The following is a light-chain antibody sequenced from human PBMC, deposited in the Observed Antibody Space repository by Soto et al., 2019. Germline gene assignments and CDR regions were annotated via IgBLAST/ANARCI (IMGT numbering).Light chain of an antibody. CDR1: SSDVGGYNY. CDR2: DVS. CDR3: SSYTSSSPVV. Sequence: QSALTQPASVSGSPVQSITISCTGTSSDVGGYNYVSWYQQHPGKAPKLMIYDVSNRPSGVSNRFSGSKSGNTASLTISGLQAEDEADYYCSSYTSSSPVVFGGGTKLTVL. J-gene: IGLJ2*01. V-gene: IGLV2-14*01.